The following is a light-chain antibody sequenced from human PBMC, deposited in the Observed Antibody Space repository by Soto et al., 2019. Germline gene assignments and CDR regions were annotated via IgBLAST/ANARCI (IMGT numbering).Light chain of an antibody. CDR2: ATS. V-gene: IGKV1-39*01. CDR1: QAIHSY. J-gene: IGKJ3*01. Sequence: DIRMTQSTSSLAASVGDRFTITCRASQAIHSYLNWYQQKPGKAPNLLIFATSTLQSGVPSRFSGSGSGTDFTLTISSLQPEDFATYYCQQRETFGPGSKVDIK. CDR3: QQRET.